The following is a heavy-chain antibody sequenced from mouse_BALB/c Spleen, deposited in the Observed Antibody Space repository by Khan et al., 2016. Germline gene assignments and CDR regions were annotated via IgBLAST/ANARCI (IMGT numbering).Heavy chain of an antibody. CDR2: INPESSSI. J-gene: IGHJ4*01. D-gene: IGHD2-1*01. CDR1: GFVFSRFW. Sequence: EVKLLESGGGLVQPGGSLRLSCAVSGFVFSRFWMNWVRQASGKGLEWIGEINPESSSINYTPSLKDKFIIFRVNAKNTLLLQMCNARSEDSGLSFCAWGNYYGMDYKSQGTSVTVSS. V-gene: IGHV4-1*02. CDR3: AWGNYYGMDY.